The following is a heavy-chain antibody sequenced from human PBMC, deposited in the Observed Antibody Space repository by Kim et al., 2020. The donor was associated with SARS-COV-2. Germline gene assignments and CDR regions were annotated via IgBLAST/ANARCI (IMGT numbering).Heavy chain of an antibody. Sequence: NSTPSLTSRVTISVDTSKNQLSLKLSSVTDADTAVYYCARHRTGTTDTDYWGQGTLVTVSS. V-gene: IGHV4-59*08. J-gene: IGHJ4*02. CDR3: ARHRTGTTDTDY. D-gene: IGHD1-7*01.